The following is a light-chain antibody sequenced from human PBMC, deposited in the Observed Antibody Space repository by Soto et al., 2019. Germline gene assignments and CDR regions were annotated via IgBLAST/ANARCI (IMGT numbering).Light chain of an antibody. J-gene: IGKJ2*02. CDR3: QQLKGT. CDR1: QGISSY. V-gene: IGKV1-9*01. CDR2: AAS. Sequence: DIQLTQSPSFLSASVGDRVTITCRASQGISSYLAWYQQKPGKAPKLLIYAASTLQSGVPSRFSDSGSGTEFTLTISSLQPEDFATYYCQQLKGTFGQGTKLEIK.